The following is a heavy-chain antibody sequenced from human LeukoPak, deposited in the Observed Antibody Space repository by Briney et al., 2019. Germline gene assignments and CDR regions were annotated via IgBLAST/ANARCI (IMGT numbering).Heavy chain of an antibody. V-gene: IGHV3-7*01. D-gene: IGHD6-19*01. CDR3: ARVCVSGWTECMAY. CDR1: GFTFSRHW. Sequence: GGSLTLSCAASGFTFSRHWMSWFRQAPGKGLEWVANIKRDGREKNYVDSVKGRFSISRDNVKNSLHLQMNSLRAEDTAVYYCARVCVSGWTECMAYWGQGTLVTVSS. J-gene: IGHJ4*02. CDR2: IKRDGREK.